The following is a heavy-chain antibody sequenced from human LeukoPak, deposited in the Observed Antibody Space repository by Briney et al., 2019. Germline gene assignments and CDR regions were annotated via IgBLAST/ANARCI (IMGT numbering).Heavy chain of an antibody. CDR2: INSDGINT. CDR1: GFTFSNYW. CDR3: TRRGAASDAFDI. Sequence: GGSLRLSCAASGFTFSNYWMHWVRQAPGKGLVWVSRINSDGINTNYADSVKGRFTISRDNAKNTLYLQMNSLRAEDTAVYYCTRRGAASDAFDIWGQGTMVTVSS. J-gene: IGHJ3*02. V-gene: IGHV3-74*01. D-gene: IGHD3-16*01.